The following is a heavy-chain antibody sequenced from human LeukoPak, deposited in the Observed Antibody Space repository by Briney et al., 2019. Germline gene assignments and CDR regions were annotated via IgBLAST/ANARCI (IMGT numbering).Heavy chain of an antibody. CDR2: ISSSSSTI. V-gene: IGHV3-48*01. J-gene: IGHJ5*02. CDR1: GFTFSSYS. D-gene: IGHD3-22*01. Sequence: GGSLRRSCAASGFTFSSYSMNWVRQAPGKGLEWVSYISSSSSTIYYADSVKGRFTISRDNAKNSLYLQMNSLSAEDTAVYYCARGAQRYYDISGRNKAWFDPWGQGTLVTVSS. CDR3: ARGAQRYYDISGRNKAWFDP.